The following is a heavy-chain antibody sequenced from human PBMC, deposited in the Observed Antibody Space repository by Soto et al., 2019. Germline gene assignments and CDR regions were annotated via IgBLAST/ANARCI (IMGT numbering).Heavy chain of an antibody. CDR3: ARHPSYYDVLTGYYQAIY. D-gene: IGHD3-9*01. Sequence: EVQLVQSGAEVKKPGESLKISCEGSGYSFSSYWIGWVRQMPGKGLEWMGIIYPGDSDTRYSPSFQGQVTISADKSISTAYLQWSSLKASDTAMYYCARHPSYYDVLTGYYQAIYWGQGTLVTVSS. J-gene: IGHJ4*02. CDR2: IYPGDSDT. V-gene: IGHV5-51*01. CDR1: GYSFSSYW.